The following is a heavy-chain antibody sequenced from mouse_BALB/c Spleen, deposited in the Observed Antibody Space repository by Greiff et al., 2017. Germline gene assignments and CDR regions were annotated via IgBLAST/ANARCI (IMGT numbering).Heavy chain of an antibody. Sequence: EVQLVESGGGLVKPGGSLKLSCAASGFTFSSYAMSWVRQSPEKRLEWVAEISSGGSYTYYPDTVTGRFTISRDNAKNTLYLEMSSLRSEDTAMYDCARDRDGYWFAYWGQGTLVTVSA. J-gene: IGHJ3*01. CDR2: ISSGGSYT. CDR1: GFTFSSYA. CDR3: ARDRDGYWFAY. V-gene: IGHV5-9-4*01. D-gene: IGHD2-3*01.